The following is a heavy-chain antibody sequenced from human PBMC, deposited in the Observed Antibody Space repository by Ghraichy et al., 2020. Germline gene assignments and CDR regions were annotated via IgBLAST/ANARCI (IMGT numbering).Heavy chain of an antibody. D-gene: IGHD3-3*01. J-gene: IGHJ4*02. CDR3: TTVLRFLEWFRVAEFDY. CDR2: IKSKTDGGTT. V-gene: IGHV3-15*01. CDR1: GFTFSNAW. Sequence: GGSLRLSCAASGFTFSNAWMSWVRQAPGKGLEWVGRIKSKTDGGTTDYAAPVKGRFTISRDDSKNTLYLQMNSLKTEDTAVYYCTTVLRFLEWFRVAEFDYWGQGTLVTVSS.